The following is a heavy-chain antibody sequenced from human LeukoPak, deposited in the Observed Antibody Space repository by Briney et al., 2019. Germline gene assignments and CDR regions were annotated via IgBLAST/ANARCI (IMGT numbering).Heavy chain of an antibody. CDR2: INPNSDDT. Sequence: ASVKVSCKTSGYTFTGYYMHWVRQAPGQGLEWMGWINPNSDDTNYAQKFQGRVTITADESTSTAYMELSSLRSEDTAVYFCASAPRYSSSWPNNWFDPWGQGTLVTVSS. CDR3: ASAPRYSSSWPNNWFDP. J-gene: IGHJ5*02. V-gene: IGHV1-2*02. CDR1: GYTFTGYY. D-gene: IGHD6-13*01.